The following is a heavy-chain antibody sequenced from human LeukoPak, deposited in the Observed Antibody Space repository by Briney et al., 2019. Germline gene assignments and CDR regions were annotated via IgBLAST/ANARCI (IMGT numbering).Heavy chain of an antibody. CDR2: ISYDGSNK. V-gene: IGHV3-30*18. Sequence: GGSLRLSCAASGFAFSSYGMHWVRQAPGKGLEWVAVISYDGSNKYYADSVKGRFTISRDNSKNTLYLQMNSLRAEDTAVYYCAKDDTVVVTAMVDYWGQGTLVTVSS. CDR1: GFAFSSYG. D-gene: IGHD2-21*02. J-gene: IGHJ4*02. CDR3: AKDDTVVVTAMVDY.